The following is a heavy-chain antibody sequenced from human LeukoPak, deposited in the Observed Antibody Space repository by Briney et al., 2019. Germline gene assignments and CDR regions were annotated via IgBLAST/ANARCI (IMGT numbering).Heavy chain of an antibody. J-gene: IGHJ4*02. V-gene: IGHV3-33*03. Sequence: PGGSLRLSCAASGFTFSGFGMHWVRQAPGKGLGWVAVIWYDGSNKYYADSVKGRFTISRDNSKNTLYLQMNSLRAEDTAVYYCARGSLWFGELRLDYWGQGTLVTVSS. CDR2: IWYDGSNK. CDR1: GFTFSGFG. CDR3: ARGSLWFGELRLDY. D-gene: IGHD3-10*01.